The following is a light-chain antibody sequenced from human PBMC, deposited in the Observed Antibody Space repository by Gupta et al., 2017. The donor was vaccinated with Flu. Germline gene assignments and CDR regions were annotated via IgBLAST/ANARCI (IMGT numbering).Light chain of an antibody. V-gene: IGKV3-11*01. CDR1: QNVAES. Sequence: ANLSLSPGDTAILSCRTSQNVAESLAWYQQKGGQAPRLLIYDASQRATGIPDRFSGSGSGTDFTLTISSLEPADFAVYYCLQRASWPRFTFGPGT. CDR3: LQRASWPRFT. CDR2: DAS. J-gene: IGKJ3*01.